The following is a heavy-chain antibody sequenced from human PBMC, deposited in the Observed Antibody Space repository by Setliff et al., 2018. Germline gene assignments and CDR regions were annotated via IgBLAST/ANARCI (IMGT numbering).Heavy chain of an antibody. CDR2: INHSGST. CDR3: ARGVFPDV. D-gene: IGHD2-21*01. CDR1: GGSFSGYY. J-gene: IGHJ6*04. Sequence: SETLSLTCAVYGGSFSGYYWSWIRQPPGKGLEWIGEINHSGSTNYNPSLKSRVTISVDTSKNQFSLTLSSVTAADTAVYYCARGVFPDVWGKGTTVTVSS. V-gene: IGHV4-34*01.